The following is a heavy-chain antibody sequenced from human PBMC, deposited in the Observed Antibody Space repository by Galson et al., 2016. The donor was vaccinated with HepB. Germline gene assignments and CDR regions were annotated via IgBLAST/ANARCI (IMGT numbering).Heavy chain of an antibody. D-gene: IGHD4-11*01. Sequence: SLRLSCATSGFTFSACAMTWVRQAPGKGLEWVSGISHTSDVTNYADPVKGRFTISRDNSKNTLYLQMSSLRAEDTAVYYCAKRGPIYSDYALDYWGQGSLVTVS. J-gene: IGHJ4*02. V-gene: IGHV3-23*01. CDR2: ISHTSDVT. CDR1: GFTFSACA. CDR3: AKRGPIYSDYALDY.